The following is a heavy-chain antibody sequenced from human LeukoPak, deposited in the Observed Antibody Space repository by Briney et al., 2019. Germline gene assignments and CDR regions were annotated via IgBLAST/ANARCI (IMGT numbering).Heavy chain of an antibody. J-gene: IGHJ6*03. CDR2: INPSGGST. CDR3: ASPSRVPFYYYYMDG. D-gene: IGHD3-10*01. CDR1: GYTFTSYY. Sequence: ASVKVSCKASGYTFTSYYMHLVRQAPGQGLEWMGIINPSGGSTSYAQKFQGRVTMTRDTSTSTVYMELSSLRSEDTAVYYCASPSRVPFYYYYMDGWGKGTTVTVSS. V-gene: IGHV1-46*01.